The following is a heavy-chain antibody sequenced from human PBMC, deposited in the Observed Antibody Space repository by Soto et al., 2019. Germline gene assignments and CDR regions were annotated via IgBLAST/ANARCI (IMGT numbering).Heavy chain of an antibody. CDR3: ASHPRDSSGYWYYFDY. J-gene: IGHJ4*02. V-gene: IGHV3-21*01. CDR1: GFTFSSYS. D-gene: IGHD3-22*01. CDR2: ISSSSSYI. Sequence: GGSPRLSWAASGFTFSSYSMNWVRQAPGKGLEWVSSISSSSSYIYYADSVKGRFTISRDNAKNSLYLQMNSLRAEDTAVYYCASHPRDSSGYWYYFDYWGQGTLVTVSS.